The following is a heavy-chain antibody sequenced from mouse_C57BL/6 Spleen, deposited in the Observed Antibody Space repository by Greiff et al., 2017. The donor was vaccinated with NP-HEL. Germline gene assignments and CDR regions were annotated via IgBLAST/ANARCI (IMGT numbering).Heavy chain of an antibody. CDR2: IDPSDSYT. CDR3: ARRDDYPLDY. J-gene: IGHJ2*01. D-gene: IGHD2-4*01. V-gene: IGHV1-59*01. CDR1: GYTFTSYW. Sequence: QVQLQQPGAELVRPGTSVTLSCKASGYTFTSYWMHWVKQRPGQGLEWIGVIDPSDSYTNYNQKFKGKATLTVDTSSSTAYMQLSSLTSEDSAVYYCARRDDYPLDYWGQGTTLTVSS.